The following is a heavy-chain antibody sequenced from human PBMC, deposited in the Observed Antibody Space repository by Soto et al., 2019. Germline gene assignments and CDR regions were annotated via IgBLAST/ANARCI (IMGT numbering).Heavy chain of an antibody. CDR3: ARGRGRGGADIYYGMEV. CDR1: GGTFSSYA. Sequence: GASVKVSCKASGGTFSSYAISWVRQAPGHGHEWMGGIIPIFGTANYAQKFQGRVTITADKSTSTAYMELSSLRSEDTAVYYCARGRGRGGADIYYGMEVWGQGTTVTVSS. V-gene: IGHV1-69*06. D-gene: IGHD3-16*01. CDR2: IIPIFGTA. J-gene: IGHJ6*02.